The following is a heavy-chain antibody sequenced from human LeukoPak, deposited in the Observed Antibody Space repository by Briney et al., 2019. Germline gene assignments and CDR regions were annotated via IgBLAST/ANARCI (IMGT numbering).Heavy chain of an antibody. J-gene: IGHJ6*03. CDR1: GYGFSTYW. V-gene: IGHV5-51*01. D-gene: IGHD2-15*01. Sequence: GETLKITCQGTGYGFSTYWIGAARQMSGKRAEWRGIIYPADSDARYSPSFQGQVTISADKSISTAYLQWSSLEASDTAIYYCARRGRFDYYYYMDVWGKGTPVTVSS. CDR2: IYPADSDA. CDR3: ARRGRFDYYYYMDV.